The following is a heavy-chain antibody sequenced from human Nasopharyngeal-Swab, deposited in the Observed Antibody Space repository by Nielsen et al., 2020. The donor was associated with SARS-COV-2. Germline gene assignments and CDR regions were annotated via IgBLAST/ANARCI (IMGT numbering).Heavy chain of an antibody. Sequence: SETLSLTCTVSGGSISSYYWSWIRQPPGKGLEWIGYIYYSESTNYNPSLKSRVTISVDTSKNQFSLKLSSVTAADTAVYYCARVDNYYDSSGYRQYYFDYWGQGTLVTVSS. CDR3: ARVDNYYDSSGYRQYYFDY. J-gene: IGHJ4*02. CDR1: GGSISSYY. CDR2: IYYSEST. V-gene: IGHV4-59*01. D-gene: IGHD3-22*01.